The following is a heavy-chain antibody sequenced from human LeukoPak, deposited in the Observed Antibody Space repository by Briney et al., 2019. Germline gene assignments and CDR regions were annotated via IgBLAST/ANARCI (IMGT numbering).Heavy chain of an antibody. CDR1: GYTFTGYY. J-gene: IGHJ5*02. CDR3: ARDLGAKTGWWFDP. D-gene: IGHD1-26*01. Sequence: ASXXVSCKASGYTFTGYYMHWVRQAPGQGLEWMGRINPNSGGTNYEQKFQGRVTITRDTSISTAYMELSRLRSDDTAVYYCARDLGAKTGWWFDPWGQGTLVTVSS. V-gene: IGHV1-2*06. CDR2: INPNSGGT.